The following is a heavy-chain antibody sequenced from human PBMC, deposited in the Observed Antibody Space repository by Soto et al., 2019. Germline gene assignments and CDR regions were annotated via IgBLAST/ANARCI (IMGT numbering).Heavy chain of an antibody. Sequence: GGSLRLSXAASGFSFSSFEMSWVRQAPGKGLEWVAYTGSSGITKYYAESVKGRFTISKDNVKNSLYLQMNSLRAEDTAVYYCARTHYYDFWSGFYFDYWGRGTLVTVSS. D-gene: IGHD3-3*01. CDR3: ARTHYYDFWSGFYFDY. J-gene: IGHJ4*02. CDR1: GFSFSSFE. CDR2: TGSSGITK. V-gene: IGHV3-48*03.